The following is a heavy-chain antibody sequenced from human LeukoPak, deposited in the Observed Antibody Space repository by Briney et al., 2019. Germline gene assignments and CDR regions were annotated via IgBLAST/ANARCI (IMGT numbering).Heavy chain of an antibody. D-gene: IGHD2-2*01. Sequence: GGSLRLSCAASGFTFSSYWIHWVRQAPGKGLEWVSDISGSGRIIYYADSVKGRFTISRDNTKNSLYLQMNSLRAEDTAVYYCARVSRYANDYWGQGTLVTVSS. CDR3: ARVSRYANDY. CDR1: GFTFSSYW. J-gene: IGHJ4*02. V-gene: IGHV3-48*04. CDR2: ISGSGRII.